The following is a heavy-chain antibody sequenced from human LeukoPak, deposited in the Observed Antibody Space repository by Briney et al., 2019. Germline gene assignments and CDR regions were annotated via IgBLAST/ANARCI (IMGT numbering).Heavy chain of an antibody. CDR1: GYSISSGYY. CDR3: ARGTLGIHTLDY. CDR2: IYHSGST. V-gene: IGHV4-38-2*01. J-gene: IGHJ4*02. D-gene: IGHD3-10*01. Sequence: SETLSLTCAVSGYSISSGYYWGWIRQPPGKGLEWIGSIYHSGSTYYNPSLKSRVTISVDTSKNQFSLKLSSVTAADTAVYYCARGTLGIHTLDYWGQGTLVTVSS.